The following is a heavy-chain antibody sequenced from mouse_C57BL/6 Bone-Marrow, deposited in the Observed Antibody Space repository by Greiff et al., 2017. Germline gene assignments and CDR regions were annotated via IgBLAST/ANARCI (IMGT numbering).Heavy chain of an antibody. Sequence: VQLKQSGAELVKPGASVKLSCTASGFNIKDYYMHWVKQRTEQGLEWIGRIDPEDGETKYAPKFQGKATITADTSSNPAYLQLSSLTSGDTAVYYWSRPCPFRPFAYWGQGTLVTVSA. D-gene: IGHD6-1*01. CDR3: SRPCPFRPFAY. CDR2: IDPEDGET. V-gene: IGHV14-2*01. CDR1: GFNIKDYY. J-gene: IGHJ3*01.